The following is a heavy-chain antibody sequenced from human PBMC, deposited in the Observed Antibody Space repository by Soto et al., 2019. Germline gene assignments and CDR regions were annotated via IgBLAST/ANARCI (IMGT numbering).Heavy chain of an antibody. V-gene: IGHV1-18*04. Sequence: GASVKVSCKASGYTFTSHGISWVRQTPGQGLEWMGWISVNNGKTHYAQKLQGRVTMTADTSTSTAYMELRSLRSEDTATYYCARDGNWNYEHWGQGTLVTVSS. CDR3: ARDGNWNYEH. J-gene: IGHJ4*02. CDR1: GYTFTSHG. D-gene: IGHD1-7*01. CDR2: ISVNNGKT.